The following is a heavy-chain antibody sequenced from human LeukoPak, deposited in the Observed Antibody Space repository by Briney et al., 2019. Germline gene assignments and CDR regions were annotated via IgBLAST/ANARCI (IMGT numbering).Heavy chain of an antibody. V-gene: IGHV3-7*03. CDR3: ARVSWIQLWSLDY. D-gene: IGHD5-18*01. CDR2: IKQDGTEK. CDR1: GFTFSSYW. J-gene: IGHJ4*02. Sequence: GGSLRLSCATSGFTFSSYWMTWVRQAPGKGLEWVANIKQDGTEKYYVDSVKGRFTISRDNAKNSLFLQMNSLRAEDTALYYCARVSWIQLWSLDYWGQGTLVTVSS.